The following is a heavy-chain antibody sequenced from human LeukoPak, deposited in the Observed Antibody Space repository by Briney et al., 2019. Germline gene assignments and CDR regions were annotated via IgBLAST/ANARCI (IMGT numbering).Heavy chain of an antibody. D-gene: IGHD6-13*01. Sequence: GGSLRLSCAASGFTVSSSYMTWVRQAPGKGLGWVSVIYSGGTTYYADSVKGRFTISRDNSKNTLYLQMNSLRDEDTAVYYCARGVAAAGTTLDYWGQGTLVTVSS. V-gene: IGHV3-66*01. J-gene: IGHJ4*02. CDR3: ARGVAAAGTTLDY. CDR2: IYSGGTT. CDR1: GFTVSSSY.